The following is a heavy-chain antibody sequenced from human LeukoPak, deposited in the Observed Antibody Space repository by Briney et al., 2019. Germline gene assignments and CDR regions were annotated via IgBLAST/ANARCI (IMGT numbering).Heavy chain of an antibody. J-gene: IGHJ4*02. CDR3: ARSAKIAAVY. Sequence: GGSLRLSCAASGFTFDDYAMHWVRQAPGKGLEWVSAISGSGGSTYYADSVKGRFTISRDNSKNTLYLQMNSLRAEDTAVYYCARSAKIAAVYWGQGTLVTVSS. V-gene: IGHV3-23*01. D-gene: IGHD6-13*01. CDR1: GFTFDDYA. CDR2: ISGSGGST.